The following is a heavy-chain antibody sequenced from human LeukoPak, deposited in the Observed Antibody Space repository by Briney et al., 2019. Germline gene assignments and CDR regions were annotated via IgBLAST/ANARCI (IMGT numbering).Heavy chain of an antibody. CDR2: IIGSGDST. J-gene: IGHJ4*02. CDR3: ATYGYDFWSGYNWHLFDY. D-gene: IGHD3-3*01. V-gene: IGHV3-23*01. CDR1: GFTFSSYA. Sequence: PGGSLRLSCAASGFTFSSYAMSWVRQAPGKGLEWVSAIIGSGDSTYYADSVKGRFTISRDNSKNTLFLQMNSLRAEDTAVYYCATYGYDFWSGYNWHLFDYWGQGTLVTVSS.